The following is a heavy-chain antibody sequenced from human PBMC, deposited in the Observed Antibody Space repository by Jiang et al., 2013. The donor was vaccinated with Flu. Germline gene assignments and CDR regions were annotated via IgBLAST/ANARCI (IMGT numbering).Heavy chain of an antibody. J-gene: IGHJ4*02. D-gene: IGHD2-21*02. V-gene: IGHV3-23*01. CDR2: IKGSGANT. Sequence: VQLLESGGGLVQPGGSLRLSCAASGFTFNTYVMTWVRQAPGKGLEWVAAIKGSGANTYYAASVKGRFTISRDNSKNTLYLQMNSLSAEDTAVYYCAKASDNFGSDKSRFFEYWGQGTLVSVSS. CDR3: AKASDNFGSDKSRFFEY. CDR1: GFTFNTYV.